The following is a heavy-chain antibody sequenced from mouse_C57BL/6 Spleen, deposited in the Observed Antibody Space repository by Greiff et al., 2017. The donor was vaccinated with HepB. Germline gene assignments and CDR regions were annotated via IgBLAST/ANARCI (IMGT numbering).Heavy chain of an antibody. D-gene: IGHD2-3*01. CDR2: IRLKSDNYAT. CDR3: TGRWLLPYYFDY. V-gene: IGHV6-3*01. Sequence: EVQLVESGGGLVQPGGSMKLSCVASGFTFSNYWMNWVRQSPEKGLEWVAQIRLKSDNYATHYAESVKGRFTISRDDSKSSVYLQRNNLRAEDTGIYYCTGRWLLPYYFDYWGQGTTLTVSS. J-gene: IGHJ2*01. CDR1: GFTFSNYW.